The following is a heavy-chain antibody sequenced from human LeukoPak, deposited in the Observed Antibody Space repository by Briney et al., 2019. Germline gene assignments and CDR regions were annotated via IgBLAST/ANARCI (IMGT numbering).Heavy chain of an antibody. CDR1: GFIFSYHA. J-gene: IGHJ4*02. V-gene: IGHV3-30*01. D-gene: IGHD1-7*01. Sequence: PGGSLRLSCTASGFIFSYHAMHWVRQAPGKGLGWVAIISYDGTDENFADSVEGRFTISRDNSMNTLYLQMNSLRPEDTAVYFCARGGLVTGTKYALEYWGQGTLVTVSS. CDR2: ISYDGTDE. CDR3: ARGGLVTGTKYALEY.